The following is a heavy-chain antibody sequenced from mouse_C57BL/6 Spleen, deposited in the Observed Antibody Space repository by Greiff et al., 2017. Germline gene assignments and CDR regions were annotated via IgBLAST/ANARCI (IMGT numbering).Heavy chain of an antibody. D-gene: IGHD2-1*01. J-gene: IGHJ3*01. CDR1: GYTFTSYW. CDR2: IDPSDSYT. Sequence: QVQLQQPGAELVKPGASVKLSCKASGYTFTSYWMQWVKQRPGQGLEWIGEIDPSDSYTNYNQKFKGKATLTVDTSSSTAYMQLSSLTSEDSAVYYCARSGGYYGNLWGQGTLVTVSA. CDR3: ARSGGYYGNL. V-gene: IGHV1-50*01.